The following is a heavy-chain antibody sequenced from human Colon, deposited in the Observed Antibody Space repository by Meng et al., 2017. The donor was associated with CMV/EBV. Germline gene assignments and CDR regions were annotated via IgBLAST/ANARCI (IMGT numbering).Heavy chain of an antibody. CDR3: TKEEYYYGSGSYYTSTYYYYYGMDV. D-gene: IGHD3-10*01. Sequence: GESLKISCAASGFTFSSYGMHWVRQAPGKRLEWVAFIRYDGSNKYYAYSVKGRFTISRDNSKNTLYLQMNSLRAEDTDVYYCTKEEYYYGSGSYYTSTYYYYYGMDVWGQGTTVTVSS. V-gene: IGHV3-30*02. CDR2: IRYDGSNK. CDR1: GFTFSSYG. J-gene: IGHJ6*02.